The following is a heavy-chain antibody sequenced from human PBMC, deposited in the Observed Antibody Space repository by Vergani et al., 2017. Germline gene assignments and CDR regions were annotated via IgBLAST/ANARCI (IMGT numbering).Heavy chain of an antibody. D-gene: IGHD2-15*01. CDR3: ARDGGYCSGGSCYSYMDV. J-gene: IGHJ6*03. Sequence: VQLLESGGGLVQPGGSLRLSCAASGFTFSSYAMHWVRQAPGKGLEWVAVISYDGSNKYYADSVKGRFTISRDNSKNTLYLQMNSLRAEDKAVYYCARDGGYCSGGSCYSYMDVWGKGTTVTVSS. V-gene: IGHV3-30*04. CDR1: GFTFSSYA. CDR2: ISYDGSNK.